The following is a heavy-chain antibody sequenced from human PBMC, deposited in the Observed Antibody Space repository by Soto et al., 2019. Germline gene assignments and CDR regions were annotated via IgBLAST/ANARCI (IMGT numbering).Heavy chain of an antibody. CDR1: GGSVSSGSYY. CDR2: IYYGGST. V-gene: IGHV4-61*01. J-gene: IGHJ4*02. D-gene: IGHD6-6*01. CDR3: AREYSSSSGGVY. Sequence: SETLSLTCTVSGGSVSSGSYYWSWIRQPPGKGLEWIGYIYYGGSTNYNPSLKSRVTISVDTSKNQFSLKLSSVTAADTAVYYCAREYSSSSGGVYWGQGTLVTVSS.